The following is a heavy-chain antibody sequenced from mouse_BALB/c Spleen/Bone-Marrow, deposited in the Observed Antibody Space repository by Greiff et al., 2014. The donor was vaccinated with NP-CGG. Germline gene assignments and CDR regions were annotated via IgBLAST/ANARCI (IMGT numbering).Heavy chain of an antibody. CDR2: ISSGSGSI. CDR1: GFTFSSFG. D-gene: IGHD2-14*01. V-gene: IGHV5-17*02. J-gene: IGHJ4*01. CDR3: TRWGYAGDYYAMDY. Sequence: EVKLVESGGGLVQPGGSRKLSCAASGFTFSSFGMHWVRQAPEKGLEWVAYISSGSGSIYYTDTVKGRFTISRDNPKSTLFLQMTSLRSEDTAIYYCTRWGYAGDYYAMDYWGQGTSVTVSS.